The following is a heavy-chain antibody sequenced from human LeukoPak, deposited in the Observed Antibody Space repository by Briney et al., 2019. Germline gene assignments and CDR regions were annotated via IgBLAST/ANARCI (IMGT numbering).Heavy chain of an antibody. CDR1: GGSFSGYY. Sequence: PSETLSLTCAVYGGSFSGYYWSWIRQPPGKGLEWIGEINHSGSTNHNPSLKSRVTISVDTSKNQFSLKLSSVTAADTAVYYCARGTLRYFGWLSSRNWFDPWGQGTLVTVSS. J-gene: IGHJ5*02. V-gene: IGHV4-34*01. CDR3: ARGTLRYFGWLSSRNWFDP. D-gene: IGHD3-9*01. CDR2: INHSGST.